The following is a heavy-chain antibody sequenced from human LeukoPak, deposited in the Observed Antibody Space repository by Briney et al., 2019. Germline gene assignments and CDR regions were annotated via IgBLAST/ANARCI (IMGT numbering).Heavy chain of an antibody. Sequence: GGSLRLSCAASGFTFSSYGMHWVRQAPGKGLEWVAVIWYGGSNKYYADSVKGRFTISRDNSKNTLYLQMNSLRAEDTAVYYCARDRQNYGGDYWGQGTLVTVSS. J-gene: IGHJ4*02. CDR3: ARDRQNYGGDY. CDR1: GFTFSSYG. CDR2: IWYGGSNK. D-gene: IGHD4-23*01. V-gene: IGHV3-33*01.